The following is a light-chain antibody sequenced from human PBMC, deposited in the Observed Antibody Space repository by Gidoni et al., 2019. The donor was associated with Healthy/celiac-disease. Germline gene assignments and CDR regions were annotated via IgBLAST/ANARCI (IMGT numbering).Light chain of an antibody. CDR2: EVS. Sequence: QSALTQPASVSGSPGPSITISCTGTSSDVGDYNYVSWYQQHPGKAPKLMICEVSNRPSGVSNRFSGSKSGNTASLTISGLQAEDEADYYCSSYTSSSTYVFGTGTKVTVL. CDR1: SSDVGDYNY. V-gene: IGLV2-14*01. CDR3: SSYTSSSTYV. J-gene: IGLJ1*01.